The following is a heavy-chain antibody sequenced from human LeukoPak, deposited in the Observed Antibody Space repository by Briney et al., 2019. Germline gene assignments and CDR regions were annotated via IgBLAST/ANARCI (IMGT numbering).Heavy chain of an antibody. J-gene: IGHJ4*02. D-gene: IGHD2-8*01. CDR3: ARDTEYCTNGVRVYYFDY. CDR2: INPNSGGT. CDR1: GYTFTGYY. V-gene: IGHV1-2*02. Sequence: ASVKVSCKASGYTFTGYYMDWVRQAPGQGLEWMGWINPNSGGTNYAQKFQGRVTMTRDTSISTAYMELSRLRSDDTAVYYCARDTEYCTNGVRVYYFDYWGQGTLVTVSS.